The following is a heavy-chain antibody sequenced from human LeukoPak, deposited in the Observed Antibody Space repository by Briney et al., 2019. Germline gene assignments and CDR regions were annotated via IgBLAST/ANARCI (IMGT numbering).Heavy chain of an antibody. CDR3: ARVALYALDI. D-gene: IGHD2-8*01. Sequence: PGGSLRLSCAASGFTVSNFYMTWVRQAPGKGLEWVSVIYSGGGTYYADSVKGRFTISRDNSKNTLSLQMSSLRAEDTAVYYCARVALYALDIWGQGTMVTVSS. CDR2: IYSGGGT. V-gene: IGHV3-53*01. J-gene: IGHJ3*02. CDR1: GFTVSNFY.